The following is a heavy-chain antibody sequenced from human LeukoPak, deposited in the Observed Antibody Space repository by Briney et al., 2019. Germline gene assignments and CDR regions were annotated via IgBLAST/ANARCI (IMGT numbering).Heavy chain of an antibody. CDR1: GFTFSSYW. CDR3: ARDGEGPLDY. J-gene: IGHJ4*02. D-gene: IGHD2-21*01. Sequence: GGSLRLSCAASGFTFSSYWMHWVRQAPGKGLVRVSRINSDGSSTSYADSVKGRFTISRDNAKNTLYLQMNSLRAEDTAVYYCARDGEGPLDYWGQGTLVTVSS. V-gene: IGHV3-74*01. CDR2: INSDGSST.